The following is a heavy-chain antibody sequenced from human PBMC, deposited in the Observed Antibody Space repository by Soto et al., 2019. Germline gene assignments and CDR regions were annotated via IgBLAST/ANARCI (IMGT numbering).Heavy chain of an antibody. CDR2: VYYTGSV. D-gene: IGHD2-15*01. CDR3: ARYPLHCSGGNCYNFYYGLDV. Sequence: SETLSLTCTVSGGSINSYYWSWIRQTPGKGLEWIGYVYYTGSVNYNPSLKSRVTISADTSKSQFSLKLRSVTAADTAIYYCARYPLHCSGGNCYNFYYGLDVWRQGTTVTVSS. CDR1: GGSINSYY. V-gene: IGHV4-59*01. J-gene: IGHJ6*02.